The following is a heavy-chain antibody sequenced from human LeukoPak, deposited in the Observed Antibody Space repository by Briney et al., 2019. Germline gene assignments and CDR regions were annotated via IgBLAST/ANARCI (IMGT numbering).Heavy chain of an antibody. CDR1: GYTFTSYD. Sequence: ASVKVSCKASGYTFTSYDINWVRQATGQGLEWMGWINPNSGGTNYAQKFQGRVTMTRDTSISTAYMELSRLRSDDTAVYYCARDIAAAGTFDYWGQGTLVTVSS. D-gene: IGHD6-13*01. CDR2: INPNSGGT. J-gene: IGHJ4*02. CDR3: ARDIAAAGTFDY. V-gene: IGHV1-2*02.